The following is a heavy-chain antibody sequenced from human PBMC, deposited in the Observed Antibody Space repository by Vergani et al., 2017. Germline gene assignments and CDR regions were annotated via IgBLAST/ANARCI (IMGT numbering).Heavy chain of an antibody. CDR3: ARVITYYYDSSGYYVPYYYYGMDV. CDR2: INHSGST. Sequence: QVQLQQWGAGLLKPSETLSLTCAVYGGSFSGYYWSWIRQPPGKGLEWIGEINHSGSTNYNPSLKSRFTISVDTSKNQFSLKLSSVTAADTAVYYCARVITYYYDSSGYYVPYYYYGMDVWGQGTTVTVSS. J-gene: IGHJ6*02. V-gene: IGHV4-34*01. CDR1: GGSFSGYY. D-gene: IGHD3-22*01.